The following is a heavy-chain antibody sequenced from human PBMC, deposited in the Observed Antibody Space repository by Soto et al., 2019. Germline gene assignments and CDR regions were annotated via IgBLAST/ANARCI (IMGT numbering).Heavy chain of an antibody. CDR1: GGSISSYY. V-gene: IGHV4-59*01. D-gene: IGHD1-1*01. J-gene: IGHJ6*02. CDR2: IYYSGTT. CDR3: ARGAYKYYYYGMDV. Sequence: SETLSLTCTVSGGSISSYYWNWIRQPPGKGLEWIGYIYYSGTTNYNPSLKSRVTISVDTSKNQFSLKLSSMTAADTAVYYCARGAYKYYYYGMDVWGQGTTVTVSS.